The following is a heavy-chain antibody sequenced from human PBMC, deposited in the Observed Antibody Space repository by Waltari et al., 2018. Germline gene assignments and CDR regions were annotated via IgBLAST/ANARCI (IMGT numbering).Heavy chain of an antibody. CDR2: IRHTGIT. CDR3: ARWESDWRAFNV. Sequence: QVQLRESGPGLVKSSETLSITCTVSDVSVTNYFWNWIRQPPGKALEWIGYIRHTGITKFNPSLRSRVSMSVDTSKSQSSLKVTSVTATDTAVYYCARWESDWRAFNVWGQGTTVTVSS. D-gene: IGHD2-21*02. J-gene: IGHJ3*01. V-gene: IGHV4-59*08. CDR1: DVSVTNYF.